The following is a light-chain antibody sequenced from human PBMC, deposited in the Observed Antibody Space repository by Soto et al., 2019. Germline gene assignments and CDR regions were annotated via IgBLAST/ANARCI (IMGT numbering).Light chain of an antibody. Sequence: QSALTQPASVSGSPGQSITISCTGTSSDVGGYNYVSWYQQHPGKAPKLMVYEVSNRPSGVSNRFSGSKSGNTASLTISGLQAEDEADYSCSSYTSSSTPLYVFGPGTQLTVL. J-gene: IGLJ1*01. CDR2: EVS. CDR3: SSYTSSSTPLYV. CDR1: SSDVGGYNY. V-gene: IGLV2-14*01.